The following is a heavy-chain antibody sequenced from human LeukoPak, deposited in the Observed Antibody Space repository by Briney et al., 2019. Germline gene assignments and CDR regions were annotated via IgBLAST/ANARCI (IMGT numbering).Heavy chain of an antibody. CDR1: GGSISSSSYY. D-gene: IGHD3-9*01. J-gene: IGHJ5*02. CDR3: ARVGSPYYDILTGSPNWFDP. V-gene: IGHV4-39*07. Sequence: SETLSLTCTVSGGSISSSSYYWGWIRQPPGKGLEWIGSIYHSGSTYYNPSLKSRVTISVDTSKNQFSLKLSSVTAADTAVYYCARVGSPYYDILTGSPNWFDPWGQGTLVTVSS. CDR2: IYHSGST.